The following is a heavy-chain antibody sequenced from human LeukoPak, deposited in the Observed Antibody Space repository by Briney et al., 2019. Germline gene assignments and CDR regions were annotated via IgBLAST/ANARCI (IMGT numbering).Heavy chain of an antibody. J-gene: IGHJ4*02. CDR2: IYYSGST. CDR3: ARRRIAVAGGGFY. V-gene: IGHV4-59*01. CDR1: GGSISSYY. D-gene: IGHD6-19*01. Sequence: SETLSLTCTVSGGSISSYYWSWIRQPPGKGLEWMGYIYYSGSTNYNPSLKSRVTISVDTSKNQFSLKLSSVTAANTAVYYCARRRIAVAGGGFYWGQGTLVTVSS.